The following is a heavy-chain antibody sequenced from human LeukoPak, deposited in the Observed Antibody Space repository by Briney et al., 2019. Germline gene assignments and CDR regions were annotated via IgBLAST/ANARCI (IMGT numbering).Heavy chain of an antibody. Sequence: SETLSLTCTVSGGSISCYYWSWIRQPPGTGLEWIGYIYYSGSTNYNPSLKSRVTISVDTSKNQFSLKLSSVTAADTAVYYCAREGIVVSTAFDIWGQGTMVTVSS. CDR2: IYYSGST. CDR1: GGSISCYY. CDR3: AREGIVVSTAFDI. D-gene: IGHD3-22*01. J-gene: IGHJ3*02. V-gene: IGHV4-59*01.